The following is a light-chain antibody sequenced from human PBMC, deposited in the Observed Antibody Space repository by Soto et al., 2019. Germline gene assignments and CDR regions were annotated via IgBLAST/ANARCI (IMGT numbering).Light chain of an antibody. V-gene: IGKV3-15*01. Sequence: EIVMTQSPATLSVSPGERAALSCRASQSVSSNLAWYQQRPGQAPRLLIYGASTRATGIPARFRGSGSGTEFTLTISGLQSEDFAVYYCQQYNNWPLLTFGGGTKVEIK. J-gene: IGKJ4*01. CDR3: QQYNNWPLLT. CDR1: QSVSSN. CDR2: GAS.